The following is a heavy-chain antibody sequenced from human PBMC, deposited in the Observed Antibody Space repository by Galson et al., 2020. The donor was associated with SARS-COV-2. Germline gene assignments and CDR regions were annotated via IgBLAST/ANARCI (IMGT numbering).Heavy chain of an antibody. CDR1: GYTLTELS. V-gene: IGHV1-24*01. J-gene: IGHJ5*02. CDR2: FDPEDGET. CDR3: ATTRATYYYGSGSPNWFDP. D-gene: IGHD3-10*01. Sequence: ASVKVSCKVSGYTLTELSMHWVRQAPGKGLEWMGGFDPEDGETIYAQKFQGRVTMTEVTSTDTAYMELSSLRSEDTAVYYCATTRATYYYGSGSPNWFDPWGQGTLVTVSS.